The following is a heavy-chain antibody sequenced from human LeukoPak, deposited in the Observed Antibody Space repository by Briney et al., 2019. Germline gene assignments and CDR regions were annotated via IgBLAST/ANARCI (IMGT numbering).Heavy chain of an antibody. CDR3: ARDRAFPNDVFDI. J-gene: IGHJ3*02. CDR1: GFTFSNYA. V-gene: IGHV3-23*01. Sequence: GGSLRLSCAASGFTFSNYAMSWVRQAPGKGLEWVSAIHGTDGRTWYPDSVKGRCTISRDNSRNTLYLQLNSLRAEDTAVYYCARDRAFPNDVFDIWGQGTMVSVSS. D-gene: IGHD2/OR15-2a*01. CDR2: IHGTDGRT.